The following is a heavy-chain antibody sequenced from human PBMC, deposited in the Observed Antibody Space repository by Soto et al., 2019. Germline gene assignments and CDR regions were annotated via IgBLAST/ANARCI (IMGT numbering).Heavy chain of an antibody. Sequence: ASVKVSCKASGYTFTSYGIGVVRQAPVQVLEWMVWIIAYNFNTNYSQKLQGRFTITTYTSTITAYIELRSARSDDTAVYYCSTATIRGCHDAFDIWGQGTMVTDSS. J-gene: IGHJ3*02. CDR2: IIAYNFNT. D-gene: IGHD1-1*01. CDR3: STATIRGCHDAFDI. CDR1: GYTFTSYG. V-gene: IGHV1-18*01.